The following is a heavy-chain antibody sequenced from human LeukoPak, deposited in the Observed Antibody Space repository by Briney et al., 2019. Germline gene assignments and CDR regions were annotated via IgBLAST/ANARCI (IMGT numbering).Heavy chain of an antibody. Sequence: GASVKVSCKVSGYTLTELSMHWVRQAPGKGLEWMGGFDPEDGETIYAQKFQGRVTMTEDTSTDTAYMELSSLRSEDTAVYYCATLRGRDGYNIPIDYWGQGTLVTASS. J-gene: IGHJ4*02. CDR3: ATLRGRDGYNIPIDY. V-gene: IGHV1-24*01. CDR1: GYTLTELS. D-gene: IGHD5-24*01. CDR2: FDPEDGET.